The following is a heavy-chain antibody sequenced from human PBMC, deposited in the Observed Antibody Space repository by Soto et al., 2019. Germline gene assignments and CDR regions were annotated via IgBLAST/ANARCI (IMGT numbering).Heavy chain of an antibody. CDR1: GFTFSSYA. CDR2: ISGSGGSP. J-gene: IGHJ4*01. Sequence: EVQLLESGGGLVQPGGSLRLSCAASGFTFSSYARSWVRQAPGKGLEWVSAISGSGGSPYYADSVKCRFTIFRDNSKNTMYLQMNSLRADDTAVYYDTNAPGGYCSCGSGYDFDYCGHRTLVTGSS. CDR3: TNAPGGYCSCGSGYDFDY. V-gene: IGHV3-23*01. D-gene: IGHD2-15*01.